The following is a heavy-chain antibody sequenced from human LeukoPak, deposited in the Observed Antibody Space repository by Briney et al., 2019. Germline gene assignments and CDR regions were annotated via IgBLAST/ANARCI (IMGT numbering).Heavy chain of an antibody. Sequence: PGGSLRLSCAASGFSVSDNYMNWVRQAPGKGLEWVSVIYADGGGHYADFVKGRFTISRDNAKNSLYLQMNSLRAEDTAVYCCARLREIPVFGVVTKSTSYFDYWGQGTLVTVSS. D-gene: IGHD3-3*01. CDR3: ARLREIPVFGVVTKSTSYFDY. CDR1: GFSVSDNY. CDR2: IYADGGG. V-gene: IGHV3-53*01. J-gene: IGHJ4*02.